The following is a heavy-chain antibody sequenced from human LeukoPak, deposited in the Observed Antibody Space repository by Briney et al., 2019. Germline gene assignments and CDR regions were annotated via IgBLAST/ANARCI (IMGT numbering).Heavy chain of an antibody. CDR1: GFTFDDYA. J-gene: IGHJ6*03. CDR3: AREGPPMVRGVIVYYYYYYMDV. D-gene: IGHD3-10*01. CDR2: ISWNSGSI. Sequence: GGSLRLSCAASGFTFDDYAMHWVPHAPGKGLEWVSGISWNSGSIGYADSVKGRFTISRDNAKNSLYLQMNSLRAEDMAVYYCAREGPPMVRGVIVYYYYYYMDVWGKGTTVTISS. V-gene: IGHV3-9*03.